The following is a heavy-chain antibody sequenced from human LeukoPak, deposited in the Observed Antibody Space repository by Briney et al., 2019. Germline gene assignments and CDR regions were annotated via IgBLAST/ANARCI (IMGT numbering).Heavy chain of an antibody. D-gene: IGHD4-17*01. Sequence: SETLSLTCAVSGGSISSSNWWSWVRQPPGKGLEWIGEIYHSGSTNYNPSLKSRVTISVDKSKNQFSLKLGSVTAADTAVYYCASSDYGASGGAFDIWGQGTMVTVSS. CDR3: ASSDYGASGGAFDI. J-gene: IGHJ3*02. CDR1: GGSISSSNW. CDR2: IYHSGST. V-gene: IGHV4-4*02.